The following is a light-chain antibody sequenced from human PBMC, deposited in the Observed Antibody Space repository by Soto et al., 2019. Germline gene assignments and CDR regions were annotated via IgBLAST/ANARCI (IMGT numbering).Light chain of an antibody. V-gene: IGKV3-20*01. Sequence: EIVLTQSPGTLSLSPGERATLACRASESVTSTHLAWYQRKGGQAPRLLIYAISTRASGIPDRFSGSGSGTDFTLTISRLEPEDFGVYYCQRYGTSRGTFGQGTKLEIK. CDR1: ESVTSTH. CDR2: AIS. J-gene: IGKJ2*01. CDR3: QRYGTSRGT.